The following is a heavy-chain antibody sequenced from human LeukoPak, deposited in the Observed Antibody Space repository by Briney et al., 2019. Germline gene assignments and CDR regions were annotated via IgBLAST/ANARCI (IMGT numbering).Heavy chain of an antibody. J-gene: IGHJ4*02. CDR1: GYTLTELS. V-gene: IGHV1-24*01. CDR2: FDPEDGET. CDR3: ASEVVVVPAAIVG. D-gene: IGHD2-2*01. Sequence: ASVKVSCKVSGYTLTELSMHWVRQAPGKGLEWMGGFDPEDGETIYAQKFQGRVTITADESTSTAYMELSSLRSEDTAVYYCASEVVVVPAAIVGWGQGTLVTVSS.